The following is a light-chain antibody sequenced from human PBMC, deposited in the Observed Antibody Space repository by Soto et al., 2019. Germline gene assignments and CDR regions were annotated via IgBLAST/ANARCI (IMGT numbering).Light chain of an antibody. J-gene: IGKJ3*01. CDR1: LSLAHSNGNTY. CDR2: EVS. Sequence: DVVMTQSPLSLPVTLGQPASISCRSSLSLAHSNGNTYLTWFQQRPGQSPRRLIYEVSNRDTGVPDRFSGSGSGTDFTLKIIRVVAVFVGDYDCMEGTHLQYTFVPGTKVDIK. V-gene: IGKV2-30*02. CDR3: MEGTHLQYT.